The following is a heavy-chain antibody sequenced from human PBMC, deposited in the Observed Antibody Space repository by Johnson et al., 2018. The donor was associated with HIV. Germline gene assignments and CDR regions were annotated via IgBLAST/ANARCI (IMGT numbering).Heavy chain of an antibody. J-gene: IGHJ3*02. D-gene: IGHD3-10*01. CDR2: IYDGGRT. CDR3: ARGTIIMFRGVIGFDI. V-gene: IGHV3-53*01. Sequence: VQLVESGGGLIQPGESLRLSCAASGFTVSTYHMSWVRQAPGKGLEWVSVIYDGGRTDYGDSVKGRVTISGDTSKNTLHLEMNSLRSEDTAMYYCARGTIIMFRGVIGFDIWGQGTMVTVSS. CDR1: GFTVSTYH.